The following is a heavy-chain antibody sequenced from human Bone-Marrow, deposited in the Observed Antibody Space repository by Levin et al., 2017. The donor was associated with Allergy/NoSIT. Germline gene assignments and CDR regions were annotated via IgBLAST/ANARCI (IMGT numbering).Heavy chain of an antibody. V-gene: IGHV1-69*13. CDR2: IIPMFGTT. D-gene: IGHD2-15*01. J-gene: IGHJ2*01. CDR3: ARTRSGVDWYFDL. Sequence: SVKVSCKASGGSFSTYGISWVRQAPGQGLEWMGGIIPMFGTTNYEQKFQGRVTITADDSRSTAYMELSRLRSDDTAVYYCARTRSGVDWYFDLWGRGTLVTVST. CDR1: GGSFSTYG.